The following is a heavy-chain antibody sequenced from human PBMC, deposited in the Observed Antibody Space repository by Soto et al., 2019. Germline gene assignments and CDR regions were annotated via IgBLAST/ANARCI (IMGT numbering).Heavy chain of an antibody. CDR1: GFTVSSNY. J-gene: IGHJ4*02. Sequence: GGSLRLSCAASGFTVSSNYMSWVRQAPGKGLEWVSVIYSGGSTYYADSVKGRFTISRHNSKNTLYLQMNSLRAEDTAVYYCAREGGAMVRGWSAEYYFDYWGQGTLVTVSS. CDR3: AREGGAMVRGWSAEYYFDY. V-gene: IGHV3-53*04. CDR2: IYSGGST. D-gene: IGHD3-10*01.